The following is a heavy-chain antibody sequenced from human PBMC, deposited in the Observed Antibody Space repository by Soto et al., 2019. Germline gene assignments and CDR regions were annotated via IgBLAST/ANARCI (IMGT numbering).Heavy chain of an antibody. Sequence: QVQLVQSGAEVKKPGASVKVSCKASGYTFTSYDINWVRQATGQGLEWMGWMNPNSANTGQAQKFEGRVNMTRNTSISTADMELSSLRSDNTAVYYCAREGLRGMDVWCQGTTVTVSS. V-gene: IGHV1-8*01. CDR3: AREGLRGMDV. CDR2: MNPNSANT. CDR1: GYTFTSYD. J-gene: IGHJ6*02.